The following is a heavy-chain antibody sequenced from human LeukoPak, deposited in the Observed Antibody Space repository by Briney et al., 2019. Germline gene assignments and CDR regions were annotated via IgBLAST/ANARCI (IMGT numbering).Heavy chain of an antibody. Sequence: ASVKVSCKVSGYTLTELSMHLVRQAPGKGLEWMGGFDPEDGETIYAQKFQGRVTMTEDTSTDTAYMELSCLRSEDTAVYYCATVEIDPGYWFDPWGQGTLVTVSS. CDR1: GYTLTELS. V-gene: IGHV1-24*01. D-gene: IGHD1-1*01. CDR2: FDPEDGET. CDR3: ATVEIDPGYWFDP. J-gene: IGHJ5*02.